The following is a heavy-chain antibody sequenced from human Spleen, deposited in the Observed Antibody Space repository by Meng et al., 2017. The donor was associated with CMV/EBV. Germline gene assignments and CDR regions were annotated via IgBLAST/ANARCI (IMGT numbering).Heavy chain of an antibody. J-gene: IGHJ5*02. Sequence: QVLLVESGGGLVKPGGSLRLSCAAFGFSFSDYYMSWIRQAPGKGLEWISYISISANTIYYADSVKGRFTVSRDNSKNSLFLQMNSLTAEDTAMYYCARDLGPFDPWGQGTLVTVSS. CDR3: ARDLGPFDP. CDR2: ISISANTI. CDR1: GFSFSDYY. V-gene: IGHV3-11*01.